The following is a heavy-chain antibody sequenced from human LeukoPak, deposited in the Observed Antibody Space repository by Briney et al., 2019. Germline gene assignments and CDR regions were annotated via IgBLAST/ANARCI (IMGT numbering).Heavy chain of an antibody. CDR3: ARDSSGFDY. D-gene: IGHD6-19*01. CDR1: GFTFSSYA. Sequence: GGPLRLSCAASGFTFSSYAMHWVRQAPGKGLEWVAVISYDGSNKYYADSVKGRFTISRDNSKNTLYLQMNSLRAEDTAVYYCARDSSGFDYWGQETLVTVSS. V-gene: IGHV3-30*04. J-gene: IGHJ4*02. CDR2: ISYDGSNK.